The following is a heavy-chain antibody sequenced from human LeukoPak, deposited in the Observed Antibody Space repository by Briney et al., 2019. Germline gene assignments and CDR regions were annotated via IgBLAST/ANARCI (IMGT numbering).Heavy chain of an antibody. V-gene: IGHV1-2*02. D-gene: IGHD6-13*01. J-gene: IGHJ4*02. Sequence: ASVKVSCKASGYTFTGYYMHWVRQAPGQGLEWMGWINPNSGGTNYAQKFQGRATMTRDTSISTAYMELSGLNSDDTAVYYCATGPGYSSAWYYYWGQGTLVTVSS. CDR3: ATGPGYSSAWYYY. CDR2: INPNSGGT. CDR1: GYTFTGYY.